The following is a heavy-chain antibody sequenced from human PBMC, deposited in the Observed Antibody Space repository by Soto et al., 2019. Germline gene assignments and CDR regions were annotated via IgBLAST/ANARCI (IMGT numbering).Heavy chain of an antibody. V-gene: IGHV1-3*01. Sequence: QVQLVQSGAEVKKPGASVKVSCKASGYTFTSYAMHWVRQAPGQRLEWMGWINAGNGNTKYSHKFKGRVTITRDTSASTDNMVLSRLRSEDTSVYYCARGSVGADGAGDYWGQGTLVTVCS. CDR1: GYTFTSYA. CDR3: ARGSVGADGAGDY. J-gene: IGHJ4*02. CDR2: INAGNGNT. D-gene: IGHD1-26*01.